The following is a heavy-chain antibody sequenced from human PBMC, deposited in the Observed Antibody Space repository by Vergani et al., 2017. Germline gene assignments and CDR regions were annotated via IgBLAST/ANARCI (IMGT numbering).Heavy chain of an antibody. D-gene: IGHD1-1*01. J-gene: IGHJ3*01. Sequence: QVQLVQSGAELKKPGASVSVSCKGSSHTFQTYGISWVRQAPGKGLEWMAWIRPYTGHTIYAQKFQDRVTMTAHTSTNTAYMELRSLRSDDTAVYFCEGVAPSNSEFPPPAFDVWVRQTMVTVSS. CDR1: SHTFQTYG. CDR3: EGVAPSNSEFPPPAFDV. V-gene: IGHV1-18*01. CDR2: IRPYTGHT.